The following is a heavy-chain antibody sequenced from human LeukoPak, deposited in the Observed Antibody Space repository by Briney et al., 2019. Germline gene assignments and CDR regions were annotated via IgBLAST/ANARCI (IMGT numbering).Heavy chain of an antibody. CDR3: AGGVRYFDWLSMGDAFDI. V-gene: IGHV3-7*01. CDR1: GFTFSSYW. J-gene: IGHJ3*02. Sequence: GGSLRLSCAASGFTFSSYWMSWVRQAPGKGLEWVANIKQDGSEKYYVDSVKGRFTISRDNAKNSLYLQMNSLRAEDTAVYYCAGGVRYFDWLSMGDAFDIWGQGTMVTVSS. CDR2: IKQDGSEK. D-gene: IGHD3-9*01.